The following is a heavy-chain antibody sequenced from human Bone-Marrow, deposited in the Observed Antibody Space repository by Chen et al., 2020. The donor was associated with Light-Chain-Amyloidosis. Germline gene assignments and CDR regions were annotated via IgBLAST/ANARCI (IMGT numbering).Heavy chain of an antibody. Sequence: QVQLVQSGAEVKKPGSSVKVSCKASGGTFSSYAISWVRQAPGQGLEWMGGIIPIFGTANYAQKSQGRVTITADESTSTAYMELSSLRSEDTAVYYCARDRPYCSSTSCPRSAFDIWGQGTMVTVSS. J-gene: IGHJ3*02. CDR1: GGTFSSYA. V-gene: IGHV1-69*12. CDR2: IIPIFGTA. D-gene: IGHD2-2*01. CDR3: ARDRPYCSSTSCPRSAFDI.